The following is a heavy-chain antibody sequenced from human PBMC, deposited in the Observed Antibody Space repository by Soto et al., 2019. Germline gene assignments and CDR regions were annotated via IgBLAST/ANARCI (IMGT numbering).Heavy chain of an antibody. CDR1: GFTFSSYA. CDR2: ISGSGGST. J-gene: IGHJ6*03. D-gene: IGHD2-8*02. Sequence: GGSLRLSCAASGFTFSSYAMSWVRQAPGKGLEWVSAISGSGGSTYYADSVKGRFTISRDNSKNTLYLQMNSLRAEDTAVYYCVAAYWAADYYMDVWGKGTTVTVSS. V-gene: IGHV3-23*01. CDR3: VAAYWAADYYMDV.